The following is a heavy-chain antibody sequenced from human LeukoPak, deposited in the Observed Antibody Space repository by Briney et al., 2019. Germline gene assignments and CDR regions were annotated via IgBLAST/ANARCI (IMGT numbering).Heavy chain of an antibody. J-gene: IGHJ6*03. CDR3: AKDRCNNGIGCYYYYMDL. CDR2: MNPNTGNT. V-gene: IGHV1-8*01. CDR1: GYTFTSDD. Sequence: ASVKVSCNASGYTFTSDDINWVRQTTGQGLEWMGWMNPNTGNTVYAQKFQGRFTMTRNTSTSTAYMELSSLRSEDTAVYYCAKDRCNNGIGCYYYYMDLWGKGTTVTISS. D-gene: IGHD2-8*01.